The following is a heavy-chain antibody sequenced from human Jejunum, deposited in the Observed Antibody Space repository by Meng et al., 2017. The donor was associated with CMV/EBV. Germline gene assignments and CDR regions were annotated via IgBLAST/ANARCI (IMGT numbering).Heavy chain of an antibody. D-gene: IGHD2-2*01. V-gene: IGHV4-39*07. J-gene: IGHJ5*02. CDR2: IYYSGTT. CDR3: ARSSTSGFDP. CDR1: GGTISSTTYY. Sequence: CSVSGGTISSTTYYWRSLRQPPGKGLEWIGDIYYSGTTYYNPSLKSRLTISLDTSKNHFSLRLSSVTAADTALYYCARSSTSGFDPWGQGTLVTVSS.